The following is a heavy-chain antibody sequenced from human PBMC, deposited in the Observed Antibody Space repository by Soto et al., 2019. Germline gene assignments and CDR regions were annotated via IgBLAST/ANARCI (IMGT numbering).Heavy chain of an antibody. V-gene: IGHV1-69*01. CDR1: GGNFSSYA. D-gene: IGHD2-2*01. Sequence: QVQLVQSGAEVKKPGSSVKVSCKASGGNFSSYAISLVRQAPGQGLEWMGGVIPISATTNYAQKFQGRVTITADESTSTAYVELSRLRSDDTAVYYCARSQGSSTSLEIYYYYYYGMDVWGQGTTVTGSS. CDR3: ARSQGSSTSLEIYYYYYYGMDV. J-gene: IGHJ6*02. CDR2: VIPISATT.